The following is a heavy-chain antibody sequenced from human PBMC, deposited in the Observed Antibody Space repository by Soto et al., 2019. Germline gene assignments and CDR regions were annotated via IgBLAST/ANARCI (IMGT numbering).Heavy chain of an antibody. CDR1: GGSVSSASYW. D-gene: IGHD6-19*01. J-gene: IGHJ4*02. V-gene: IGHV4-61*01. CDR2: LHNSGIT. CDR3: VREPSGWKIDY. Sequence: SETLSLTCTVSGGSVSSASYWWSWVRQPPGKGLEWIGYLHNSGITNYNPSLESRATISVDTSKNQFSLKLTSVTAADTAVYYCVREPSGWKIDYWGQGTLVTVSS.